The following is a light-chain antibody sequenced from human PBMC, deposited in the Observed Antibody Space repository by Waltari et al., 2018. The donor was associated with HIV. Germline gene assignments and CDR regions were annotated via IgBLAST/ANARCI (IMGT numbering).Light chain of an antibody. CDR3: CSYTGTGIV. CDR1: SSDVGAYTL. J-gene: IGLJ2*01. CDR2: EVT. V-gene: IGLV2-23*02. Sequence: QSALPQLASVSGSPGQSITISCTGTSSDVGAYTLVSWYQQHPNKAPKLMIFEVTKRPSGVSDRFSGSRSGNTASLTISGLQTEDEGDYYCCSYTGTGIVFGGGTKLTVL.